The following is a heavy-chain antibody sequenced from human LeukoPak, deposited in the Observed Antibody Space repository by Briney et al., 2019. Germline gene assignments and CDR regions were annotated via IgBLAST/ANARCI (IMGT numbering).Heavy chain of an antibody. CDR3: ARVGTYGSGSYLSWLDY. CDR1: GGSISSYY. Sequence: KTSETLSLTCTVSGGSISSYYWSWIRQPPGKGLEWIGYIYYSGSTNYNPSLKSRVTISVDTSTNQFSLKLSSVTAADTAVYYCARVGTYGSGSYLSWLDYWGQGTLVTVSS. J-gene: IGHJ4*02. CDR2: IYYSGST. D-gene: IGHD3-10*01. V-gene: IGHV4-59*01.